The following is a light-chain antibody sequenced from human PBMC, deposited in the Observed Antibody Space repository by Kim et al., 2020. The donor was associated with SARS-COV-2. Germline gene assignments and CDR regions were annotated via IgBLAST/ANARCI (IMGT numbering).Light chain of an antibody. Sequence: SVSPGQTASITCSGSKLGDKYAYWYQKKPGQSPVLVIYQHTKRPSGISQRFSGSSSGNTATLTISRAQTMDEAVYYCQAWDSSTAVFGGGTQLTVL. J-gene: IGLJ3*02. CDR3: QAWDSSTAV. CDR1: KLGDKY. CDR2: QHT. V-gene: IGLV3-1*01.